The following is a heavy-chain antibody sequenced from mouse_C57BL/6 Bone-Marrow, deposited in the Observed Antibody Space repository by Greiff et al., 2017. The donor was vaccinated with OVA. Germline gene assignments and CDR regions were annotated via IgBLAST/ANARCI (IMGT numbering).Heavy chain of an antibody. CDR1: GYTFTDYN. J-gene: IGHJ2*01. CDR2: INPNNGGT. V-gene: IGHV1-22*01. CDR3: ARPSYYSNSFDY. D-gene: IGHD2-5*01. Sequence: VQLKQSGPELVKPGASVKMSCKASGYTFTDYNMHWVKQSHGKSLEWIGYINPNNGGTSYNQKFKGKATLTVNKSSSTAYMELRSLTSEDSAVYYCARPSYYSNSFDYWGQGTTLTVSS.